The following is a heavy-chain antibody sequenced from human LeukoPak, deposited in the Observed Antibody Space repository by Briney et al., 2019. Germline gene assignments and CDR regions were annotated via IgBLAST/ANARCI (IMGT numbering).Heavy chain of an antibody. D-gene: IGHD2-2*01. CDR1: GYSFTSYW. CDR2: IYPGDSDT. J-gene: IGHJ6*02. V-gene: IGHV5-51*01. Sequence: GESLKISSKGSGYSFTSYWIGWVRQMPGKGLEWMGIIYPGDSDTRYSPSFQGQVTISADKSISTAYLQWSSLKASDTAMYYCARLDARCSSTSCHTYYYYGMDVWGQGTTVTVSS. CDR3: ARLDARCSSTSCHTYYYYGMDV.